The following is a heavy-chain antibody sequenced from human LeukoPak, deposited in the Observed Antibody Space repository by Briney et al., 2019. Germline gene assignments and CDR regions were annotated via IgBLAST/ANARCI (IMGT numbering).Heavy chain of an antibody. CDR1: GGSFTDYY. CDR2: INHSGCT. V-gene: IGHV4-34*01. D-gene: IGHD5-12*01. Sequence: SETLSLTCAVYGGSFTDYYWSWIRRPPGKGLEWIGEINHSGCTNYNPSLKSRVSVSVDTSKNQFSLKLSSVTAADTAVYYCARGQYTGYPTHWGQGTLVTVSS. CDR3: ARGQYTGYPTH. J-gene: IGHJ4*02.